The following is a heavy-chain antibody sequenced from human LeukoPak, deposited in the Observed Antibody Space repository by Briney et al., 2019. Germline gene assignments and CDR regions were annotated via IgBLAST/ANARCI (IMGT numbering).Heavy chain of an antibody. CDR1: GGSFSGYY. CDR2: INHSGST. Sequence: SETLSLTCAVYGGSFSGYYWSWIRQPPGKGLEWIGEINHSGSTNYNPSLKSRVTISVDTSKNQFSLKLSSVTAADTAVYYCARGHTSSRLDYGGQGTLVTVSS. J-gene: IGHJ4*02. CDR3: ARGHTSSRLDY. V-gene: IGHV4-34*01. D-gene: IGHD6-13*01.